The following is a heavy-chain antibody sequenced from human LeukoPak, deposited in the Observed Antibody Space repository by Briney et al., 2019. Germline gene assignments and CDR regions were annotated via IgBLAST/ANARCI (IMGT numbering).Heavy chain of an antibody. CDR1: GFIFSSYG. V-gene: IGHV3-30*18. D-gene: IGHD3-10*01. J-gene: IGHJ2*01. Sequence: GGSLRLSCAASGFIFSSYGMHWVRQAPGKGLEWVAVISYDGSNKYDADSVKGRFTISRDNSKNTLYLQMNKLRVEDTAVYYCAKSSLRGHSLWYFDLWGRGTPVTVSS. CDR3: AKSSLRGHSLWYFDL. CDR2: ISYDGSNK.